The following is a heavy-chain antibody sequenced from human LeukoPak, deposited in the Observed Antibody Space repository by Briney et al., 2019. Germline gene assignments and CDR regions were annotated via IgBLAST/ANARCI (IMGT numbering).Heavy chain of an antibody. CDR2: INHSGST. D-gene: IGHD3-3*01. Sequence: PSETLSLTCGVYGGSFSGYYWSWIRQPPGKGLEWIGDINHSGSTTYKPYLKSRVTISLDTSMTQFSLKLPSVTAADTAVYYCARLRNDFWSGFTYDFGVDVWGHGTTVTVSS. V-gene: IGHV4-34*01. J-gene: IGHJ6*02. CDR3: ARLRNDFWSGFTYDFGVDV. CDR1: GGSFSGYY.